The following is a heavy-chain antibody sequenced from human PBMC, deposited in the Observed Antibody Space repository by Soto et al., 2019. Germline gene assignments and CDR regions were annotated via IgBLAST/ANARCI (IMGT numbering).Heavy chain of an antibody. CDR2: INHLGSI. D-gene: IGHD5-18*01. CDR3: ARVELVQLWFGVNYGMDV. J-gene: IGHJ6*02. V-gene: IGHV4-34*01. Sequence: PSETLSLTCVVSGGSLSDYFWSWIRQPPGMALEWIGYINHLGSINYNPSLKSRVTISVDTSKNQFSLKLSSVTAADTAVYYCARVELVQLWFGVNYGMDVWGQGTTVTVSS. CDR1: GGSLSDYF.